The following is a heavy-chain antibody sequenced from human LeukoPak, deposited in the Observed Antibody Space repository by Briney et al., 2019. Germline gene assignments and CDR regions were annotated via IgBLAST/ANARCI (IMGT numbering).Heavy chain of an antibody. CDR3: ARDSITMVRGVSDY. D-gene: IGHD3-10*01. Sequence: GGSLRLSCAASGFTFSSYSMNWVRQAPGKGLEWVSYISSSSGTIYYADSVKGRFTISRDNAKNSLNLQMNSLRAEDTALYYCARDSITMVRGVSDYWGQGTLVTVSS. V-gene: IGHV3-48*01. CDR1: GFTFSSYS. CDR2: ISSSSGTI. J-gene: IGHJ4*02.